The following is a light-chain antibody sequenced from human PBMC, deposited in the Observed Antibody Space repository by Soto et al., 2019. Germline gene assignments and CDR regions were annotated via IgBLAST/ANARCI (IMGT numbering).Light chain of an antibody. Sequence: ENVLTQSPGTLSLSPGERATLSCRASQSVGRNYLAWFQQKSGQAPRLVIYGASSRAAGIPDRFSGSGSGTDFTLTISRLEPEDFAVYYCQQYGTSPITFGQGTKLEIK. CDR2: GAS. CDR3: QQYGTSPIT. CDR1: QSVGRNY. V-gene: IGKV3-20*01. J-gene: IGKJ5*01.